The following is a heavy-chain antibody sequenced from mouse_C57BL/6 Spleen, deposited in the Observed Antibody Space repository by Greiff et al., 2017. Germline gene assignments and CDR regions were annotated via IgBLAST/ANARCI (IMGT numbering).Heavy chain of an antibody. CDR1: GYTFTDYY. V-gene: IGHV1-26*01. CDR3: ARSLFDY. D-gene: IGHD6-2*01. CDR2: INPHNGGT. Sequence: VQLQQSGPELVKPGASVKISCKASGYTFTDYYMNWVKQSHGKSLEWIGDINPHNGGTSYNQKFKGKATLTVDKSSSTAYMELRSLTSEDSAVYYCARSLFDYWGKGTTLTVSS. J-gene: IGHJ2*01.